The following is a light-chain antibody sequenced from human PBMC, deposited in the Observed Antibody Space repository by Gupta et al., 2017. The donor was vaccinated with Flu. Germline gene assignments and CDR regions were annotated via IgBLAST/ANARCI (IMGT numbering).Light chain of an antibody. Sequence: QSVLTQTPSASGTPGQRVTISCSGDDSNIASNYVYWYQQHPGKAPKLLIYRDDLRHAEVPERFSASKSGTSATLTISGVRAGGDGEFFCAALDDSGSGVVFGGGTKLTVL. V-gene: IGLV1-47*01. CDR3: AALDDSGSGVV. CDR2: RDD. CDR1: DSNIASNY. J-gene: IGLJ2*01.